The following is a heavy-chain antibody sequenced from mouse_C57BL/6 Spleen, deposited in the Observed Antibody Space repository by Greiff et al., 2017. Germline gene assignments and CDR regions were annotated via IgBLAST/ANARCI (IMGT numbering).Heavy chain of an antibody. Sequence: EVKVEESGGGFVQPGGSMKLSCAASGFTFSDAWMDWVRQSPEKGLEWVAEIRNKANNHATYYAESVKGRFTISRDDSKSSVYLQMNSLRAEDTGIYYCTRLGTTVVADYWGQGTTLTVSS. V-gene: IGHV6-6*01. CDR1: GFTFSDAW. CDR3: TRLGTTVVADY. J-gene: IGHJ2*01. CDR2: IRNKANNHAT. D-gene: IGHD1-1*01.